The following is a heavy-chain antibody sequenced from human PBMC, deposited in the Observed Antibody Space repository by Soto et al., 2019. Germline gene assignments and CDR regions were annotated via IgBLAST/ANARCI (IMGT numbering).Heavy chain of an antibody. CDR1: GGSIGGSSDY. CDR2: IYYSGST. J-gene: IGHJ5*02. CDR3: ARTVYNDFWSGYSNWFDP. Sequence: SETLSLTCTVSGGSIGGSSDYWGWIRQPPGKGPEWIGSIYYSGSTNYNPSLKSRVTISVDTSKNQFSLKLSSVTAADTAVYYCARTVYNDFWSGYSNWFDPWGQGTLVTVSS. D-gene: IGHD3-3*01. V-gene: IGHV4-39*07.